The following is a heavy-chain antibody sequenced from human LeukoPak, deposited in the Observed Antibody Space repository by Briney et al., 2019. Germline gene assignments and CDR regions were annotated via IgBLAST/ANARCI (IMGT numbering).Heavy chain of an antibody. V-gene: IGHV3-21*01. D-gene: IGHD6-13*01. J-gene: IGHJ6*02. Sequence: GGSLRLSCAASGFTFSSYSMNWVRQAPGKGLEWLSSISSSSYIYYADSVKGRFTISRDNAKNSLYLQMNSLRAEDTAVYYCARDMVIAAAGTDYYYYYGMDVWGQGTTVTVSS. CDR3: ARDMVIAAAGTDYYYYYGMDV. CDR1: GFTFSSYS. CDR2: ISSSSYI.